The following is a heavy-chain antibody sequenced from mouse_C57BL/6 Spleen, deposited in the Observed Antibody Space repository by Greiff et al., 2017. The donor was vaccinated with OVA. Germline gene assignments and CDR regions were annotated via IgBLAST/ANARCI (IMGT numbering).Heavy chain of an antibody. D-gene: IGHD1-1*01. CDR2: IYPSDSET. CDR3: ARRGGSFPYYAMDY. CDR1: GYTFTSYW. V-gene: IGHV1-61*01. J-gene: IGHJ4*01. Sequence: QVQLQQPGAELVRPGSSVKLSCKASGYTFTSYWMDWVKQRPGQGLEWIGNIYPSDSETHYNQKFKDKATLTVDKSSSTAYLQLSILTSDDSAVYYCARRGGSFPYYAMDYWGQGTSVTVSS.